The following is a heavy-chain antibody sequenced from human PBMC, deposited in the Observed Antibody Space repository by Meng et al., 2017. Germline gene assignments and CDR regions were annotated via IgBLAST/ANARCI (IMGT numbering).Heavy chain of an antibody. V-gene: IGHV4-39*07. Sequence: RQLQESGPGLVKPSETLSLTCTVSGGSISSSSYYWGWIRQPPGKGLEWIGSIYYSGSTYYNPSLKSRVTISVDTSKNQFSLKLSSVTAADTAVYYCARDGHSYNYFDYWGQGTLVTVSS. D-gene: IGHD5-18*01. CDR2: IYYSGST. CDR3: ARDGHSYNYFDY. CDR1: GGSISSSSYY. J-gene: IGHJ4*02.